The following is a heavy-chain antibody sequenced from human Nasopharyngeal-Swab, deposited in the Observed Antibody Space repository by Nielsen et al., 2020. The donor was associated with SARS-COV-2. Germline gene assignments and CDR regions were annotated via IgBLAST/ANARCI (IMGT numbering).Heavy chain of an antibody. V-gene: IGHV1-58*02. CDR2: IVVGSGNT. CDR1: GFTFTSSA. CDR3: AAASCGGDCYYHWGVDV. J-gene: IGHJ6*02. D-gene: IGHD2-21*02. Sequence: SVKVSCKASGFTFTSSAMQWVRQARGQRLEWIGWIVVGSGNTNYAQQFQERVTITRDMSTSTAYMELSSLRSEDTAVYYCAAASCGGDCYYHWGVDVWGQGTTVTVSS.